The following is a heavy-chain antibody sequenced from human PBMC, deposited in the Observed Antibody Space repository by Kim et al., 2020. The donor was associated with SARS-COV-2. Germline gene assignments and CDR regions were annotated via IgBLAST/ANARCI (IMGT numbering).Heavy chain of an antibody. J-gene: IGHJ4*02. CDR3: AKDRTDGWYPDY. CDR2: VSGSGGST. CDR1: GFTFSSHA. D-gene: IGHD6-19*01. Sequence: GGSLRLSCATSGFTFSSHAMTWVRQAPGKGLEWVSAVSGSGGSTFYADSVNGRFTISRDNSKNTLYLQMNSLRSDDTAVYYCAKDRTDGWYPDYWGQGT. V-gene: IGHV3-23*01.